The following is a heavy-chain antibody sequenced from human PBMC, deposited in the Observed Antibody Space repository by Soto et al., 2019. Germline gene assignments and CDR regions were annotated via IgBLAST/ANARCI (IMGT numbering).Heavy chain of an antibody. V-gene: IGHV3-30-3*01. CDR1: GFTFSSYA. D-gene: IGHD2-8*01. J-gene: IGHJ4*02. CDR3: ARIPMLAAYFDY. Sequence: PVGSLRLSCAASGFTFSSYAMHWVRQAPGKGLEWVAVISYDGSNKYYADSVKGRFTISRDNSKNTLYLQMNSLRAEDTAVYYCARIPMLAAYFDYWGQGTLVTVSS. CDR2: ISYDGSNK.